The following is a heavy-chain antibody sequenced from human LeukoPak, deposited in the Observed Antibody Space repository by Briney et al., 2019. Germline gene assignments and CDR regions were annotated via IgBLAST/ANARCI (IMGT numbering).Heavy chain of an antibody. J-gene: IGHJ3*02. V-gene: IGHV4-39*01. Sequence: SETLSLTCTVSGGSISSNTYYWDWIRQPPGKGLECIGSIYYGGSTYYNPSLKSRVIISVDTSKNQFSLKLSSVTAADTAVYYCARAYYYASSAFDIWGQGTMVTVSS. CDR3: ARAYYYASSAFDI. D-gene: IGHD3-22*01. CDR2: IYYGGST. CDR1: GGSISSNTYY.